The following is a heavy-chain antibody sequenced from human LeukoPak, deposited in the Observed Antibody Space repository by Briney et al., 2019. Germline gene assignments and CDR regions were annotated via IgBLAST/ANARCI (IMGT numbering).Heavy chain of an antibody. CDR1: GFTFSSYA. Sequence: GVLRLSCAASGFTFSSYAMSWVRQAPGKGPEWVSAISGSGGSTYYADSVKGRFTISRDNSKNTLYLQMNSLRAEDTAVYYCAKDLSHQGYCSGGSCPPYYYYYGMDVWGQGTTVTVSS. V-gene: IGHV3-23*01. CDR3: AKDLSHQGYCSGGSCPPYYYYYGMDV. D-gene: IGHD2-15*01. J-gene: IGHJ6*02. CDR2: ISGSGGST.